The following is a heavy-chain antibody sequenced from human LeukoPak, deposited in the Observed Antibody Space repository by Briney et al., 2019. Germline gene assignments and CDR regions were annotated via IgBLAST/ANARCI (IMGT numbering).Heavy chain of an antibody. D-gene: IGHD6-13*01. CDR3: ARGDSSSSLFFDY. CDR1: GFRFSSYA. Sequence: GGSLRLSCAASGFRFSSYAMSWVRQAPGKGLEWVSAISGSGVSTYYADSVKGRFTVSRDNSKNTLYLQMNSLRAEDTAVYYCARGDSSSSLFFDYWGQGTLVTVSS. CDR2: ISGSGVST. J-gene: IGHJ4*02. V-gene: IGHV3-23*01.